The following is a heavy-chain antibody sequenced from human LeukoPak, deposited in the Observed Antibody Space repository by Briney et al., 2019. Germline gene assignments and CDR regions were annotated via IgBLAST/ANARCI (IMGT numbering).Heavy chain of an antibody. CDR2: IYYSGST. D-gene: IGHD5-24*01. V-gene: IGHV4-59*01. CDR1: GGPITNYY. Sequence: PSETLSLTCTVSGGPITNYYCFWMRKPPGKTLEWIGYIYYSGSTNTSPSLKSRVTISVDTFKNQFSLKLSSVTAADTAMYYCATSPRAWHAFDVWGRGTMVTISS. J-gene: IGHJ3*01. CDR3: ATSPRAWHAFDV.